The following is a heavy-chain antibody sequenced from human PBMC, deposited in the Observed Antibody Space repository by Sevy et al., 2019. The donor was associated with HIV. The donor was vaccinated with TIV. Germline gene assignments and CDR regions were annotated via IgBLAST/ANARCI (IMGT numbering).Heavy chain of an antibody. Sequence: GGSLRLSCAASGFTFCNYWMSWVRQAPGKGLEWVANIKRDGSEKYYVASVKGRFTISRDNAKTSLYLQMNSLRAEDTAVYYCARDCSSATCLWGLDVWGQGTTVTVSS. D-gene: IGHD2-2*01. V-gene: IGHV3-7*03. CDR3: ARDCSSATCLWGLDV. CDR2: IKRDGSEK. CDR1: GFTFCNYW. J-gene: IGHJ6*02.